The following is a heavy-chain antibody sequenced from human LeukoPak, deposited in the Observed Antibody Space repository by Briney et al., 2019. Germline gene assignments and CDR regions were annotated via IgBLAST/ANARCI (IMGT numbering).Heavy chain of an antibody. Sequence: SETLSLTCTVSGGSISSYYWSWIRQPPGKGLEWIGYIYYSGSTNYNPSLKSRATISVDTSKNQFSLKLSSVTAADTAVYYCARGPPIAAAGTWFDPWGQGTLVTVSS. CDR1: GGSISSYY. CDR3: ARGPPIAAAGTWFDP. D-gene: IGHD6-13*01. J-gene: IGHJ5*02. V-gene: IGHV4-59*01. CDR2: IYYSGST.